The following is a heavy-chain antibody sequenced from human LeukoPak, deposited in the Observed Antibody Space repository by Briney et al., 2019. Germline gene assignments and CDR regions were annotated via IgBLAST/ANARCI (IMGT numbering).Heavy chain of an antibody. D-gene: IGHD3-16*01. J-gene: IGHJ4*02. V-gene: IGHV3-7*03. CDR2: IKQDGSEK. CDR1: GFTFSSYW. Sequence: GGSLRLSCAASGFTFSSYWMSWVRQAPGKGLEWVANIKQDGSEKYYVDSVKGRFTIPRDNSKNTLYLQINSLRAEDTAVYYCAKTYVWYYFDYWGQGTLVIVSS. CDR3: AKTYVWYYFDY.